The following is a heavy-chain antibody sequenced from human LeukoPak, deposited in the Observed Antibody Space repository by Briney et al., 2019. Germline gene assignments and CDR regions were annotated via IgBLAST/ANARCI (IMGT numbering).Heavy chain of an antibody. CDR3: ATDGGRYFDGDFDY. V-gene: IGHV1-24*01. J-gene: IGHJ4*02. CDR1: GGTFSSYA. CDR2: FDPEDGET. Sequence: ASVKVSCKASGGTFSSYAISWVRQAPGQGLEWMGGFDPEDGETIYAQKFQGRVTMTEDTSTDTAYMELSSLRSEDTAVYYCATDGGRYFDGDFDYWGQGTLVTVSS. D-gene: IGHD3-9*01.